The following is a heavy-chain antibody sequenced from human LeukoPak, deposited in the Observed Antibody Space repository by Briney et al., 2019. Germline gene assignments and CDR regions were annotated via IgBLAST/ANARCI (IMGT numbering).Heavy chain of an antibody. CDR3: PKYNKDHLDY. J-gene: IGHJ4*02. D-gene: IGHD1-14*01. CDR2: IAYDGSRA. CDR1: GFTFGGYG. Sequence: QTGRSLRLSCAGSGFTFGGYGMHWFRQTPGKGLEWVAVIAYDGSRAFYADSVKGRFTISRDNSKNTMSVQMDDLRAEDTAVYYCPKYNKDHLDYWGKGTLVTVSS. V-gene: IGHV3-33*03.